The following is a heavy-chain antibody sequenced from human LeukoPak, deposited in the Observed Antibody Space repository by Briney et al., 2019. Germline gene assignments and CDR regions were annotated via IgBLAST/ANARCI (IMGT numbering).Heavy chain of an antibody. CDR3: ERYDFWTTQYMGDN. V-gene: IGHV4-39*01. CDR2: INYTGTT. Sequence: SETLSLTCFVSGGSIRRSPYDWGWVRPPPGGGREWIVTINYTGTTYDHPSLKRPLTISVATSKNKFSVQLNSVTAADTDVYYCERYDFWTTQYMGDNWGQGTLVTVSS. J-gene: IGHJ4*02. D-gene: IGHD3/OR15-3a*01. CDR1: GGSIRRSPYD.